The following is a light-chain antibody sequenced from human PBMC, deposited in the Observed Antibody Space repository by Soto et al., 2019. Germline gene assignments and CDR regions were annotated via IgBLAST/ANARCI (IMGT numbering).Light chain of an antibody. Sequence: QSALTQPASVSGSPGQSITISCTGTSSDVGGYHYVSWYQQRPGKAPKLIIYDVSNRPSGVSNRFSGSKSDNTASLTISGLQAEDEADYDCSSYTSSSTWVFGGGTKVTVL. CDR3: SSYTSSSTWV. J-gene: IGLJ3*02. CDR2: DVS. V-gene: IGLV2-14*01. CDR1: SSDVGGYHY.